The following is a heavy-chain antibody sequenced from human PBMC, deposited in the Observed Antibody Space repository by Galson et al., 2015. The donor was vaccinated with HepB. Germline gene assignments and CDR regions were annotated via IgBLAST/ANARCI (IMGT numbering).Heavy chain of an antibody. J-gene: IGHJ5*01. CDR3: ARGHWGIET. D-gene: IGHD3-16*01. Sequence: SLRLSCAASGFTFSYHGMHWVRQAPGKGLEWVAVIWSDGRNEHYADSVKGRFTISRDNAKNSLYLQMDTLKPEDTAVYYCARGHWGIETWGLGAQVTVSS. CDR2: IWSDGRNE. CDR1: GFTFSYHG. V-gene: IGHV3-33*01.